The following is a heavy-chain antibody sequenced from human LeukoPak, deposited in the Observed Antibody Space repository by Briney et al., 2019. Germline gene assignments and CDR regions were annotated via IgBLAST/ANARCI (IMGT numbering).Heavy chain of an antibody. CDR2: IYYSGST. CDR1: GSSISSSSYY. Sequence: SETLSLTCTVSGSSISSSSYYWGWIRQPPGKGLEWIGSIYYSGSTNYNPSLKSRVTISVDTFKNQFSLKLRSVTAADTAVYYCARDPHYYDSSGYYISDAFDIWGQGTMVTVSS. D-gene: IGHD3-22*01. CDR3: ARDPHYYDSSGYYISDAFDI. V-gene: IGHV4-39*07. J-gene: IGHJ3*02.